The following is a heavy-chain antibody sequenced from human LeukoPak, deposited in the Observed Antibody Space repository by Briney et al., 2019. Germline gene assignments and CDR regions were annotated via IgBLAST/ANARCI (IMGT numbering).Heavy chain of an antibody. J-gene: IGHJ4*02. D-gene: IGHD6-13*01. CDR3: ARGAQLTDY. CDR2: IKSKSDGGTI. Sequence: GGPLRLSGVGFGFIFSEPWLSWVGQAQGRGLEWVGRIKSKSDGGTIDYAAPVKGRFTISRDNSKSMVYLQMGSLTADDMAVYYCARGAQLTDYWGQGTLVTVSS. V-gene: IGHV3-15*01. CDR1: GFIFSEPW.